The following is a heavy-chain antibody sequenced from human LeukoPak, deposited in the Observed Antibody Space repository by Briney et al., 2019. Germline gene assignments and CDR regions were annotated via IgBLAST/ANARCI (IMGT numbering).Heavy chain of an antibody. J-gene: IGHJ4*02. CDR1: GYTFTSYG. CDR2: ISAYNGNT. CDR3: ARDPHYYGSGSRGFDY. Sequence: GASVKVSCKASGYTFTSYGISWVRQAPGQGLEWMGWISAYNGNTNYAQKLQGRDTMTTDTSTSTAYMELRSLRSDDTAVYYCARDPHYYGSGSRGFDYWGQGTLVTVSS. D-gene: IGHD3-10*01. V-gene: IGHV1-18*01.